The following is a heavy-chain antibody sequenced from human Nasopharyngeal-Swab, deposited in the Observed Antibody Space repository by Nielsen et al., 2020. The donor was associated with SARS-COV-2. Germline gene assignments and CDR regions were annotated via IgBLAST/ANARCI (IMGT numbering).Heavy chain of an antibody. V-gene: IGHV3-11*04. CDR2: ISGSGGTI. J-gene: IGHJ4*02. D-gene: IGHD7-27*01. CDR3: ARDRANWDFDY. CDR1: GFTFSDYY. Sequence: SLKISCAASGFTFSDYYMSWIRQAPGKGLEYISYISGSGGTIYYGDSMKGRFTISRDNAKNSLYLQMNSLRAEDTAVYYCARDRANWDFDYWGQGTLVTVSS.